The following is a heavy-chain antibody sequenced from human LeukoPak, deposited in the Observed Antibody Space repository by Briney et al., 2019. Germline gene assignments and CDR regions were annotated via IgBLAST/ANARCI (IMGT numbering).Heavy chain of an antibody. Sequence: GGSLRLSCAASGFTFSNAWMSWVRQAPGKGLEWVGRIKSKTDGGTTDYAAPVKGRFTISRDDSKNTLYLQMNSLKTEDTAVYYCTTGGDFYYDILTGYYSYFDYWGQGTLVTVSS. V-gene: IGHV3-15*01. J-gene: IGHJ4*02. D-gene: IGHD3-9*01. CDR2: IKSKTDGGTT. CDR1: GFTFSNAW. CDR3: TTGGDFYYDILTGYYSYFDY.